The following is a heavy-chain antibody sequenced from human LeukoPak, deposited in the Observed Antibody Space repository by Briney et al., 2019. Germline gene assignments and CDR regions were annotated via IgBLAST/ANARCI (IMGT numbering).Heavy chain of an antibody. Sequence: QPGGSLRLSCRVSGLTVSTALMDWVRQAPGKGLEWVSLIYDDGRTVYADSVKGRFTISRDNSKNTLYLQMNSLRAEDTAVYYCAKLRDSSGYYTDYWGQGTLVTVSS. D-gene: IGHD3-22*01. V-gene: IGHV3-53*01. J-gene: IGHJ4*02. CDR2: IYDDGRT. CDR3: AKLRDSSGYYTDY. CDR1: GLTVSTAL.